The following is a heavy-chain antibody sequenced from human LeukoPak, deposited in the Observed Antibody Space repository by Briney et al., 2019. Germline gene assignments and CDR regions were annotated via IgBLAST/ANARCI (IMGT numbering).Heavy chain of an antibody. CDR1: GYSISSGYF. D-gene: IGHD6-13*01. CDR3: ARVYPIGSSWPFDY. CDR2: IYYSGST. J-gene: IGHJ4*02. V-gene: IGHV4-59*01. Sequence: PSETLSLTCTVSGYSISSGYFWGWIRQPPGKGLEWIGYIYYSGSTNYNPSLKSRVTISIDTSKNQFSLKLSSVTAADTAVYYCARVYPIGSSWPFDYWGQGTLVTVSS.